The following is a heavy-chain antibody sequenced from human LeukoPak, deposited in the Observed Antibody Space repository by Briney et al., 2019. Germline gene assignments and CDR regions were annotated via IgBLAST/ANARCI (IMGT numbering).Heavy chain of an antibody. CDR3: ARAGGFYGSGSYIY. Sequence: SQTLSLTCTVSGGSISSGSYYWSWIRQPAGKGLEWIGRIYTSGSTKYNPSFKSRVTISVDTSQNQFSLKLTSVTAADTAVYYCARAGGFYGSGSYIYWGQGTLVTVSS. CDR2: IYTSGST. D-gene: IGHD3-10*01. CDR1: GGSISSGSYY. J-gene: IGHJ4*02. V-gene: IGHV4-61*02.